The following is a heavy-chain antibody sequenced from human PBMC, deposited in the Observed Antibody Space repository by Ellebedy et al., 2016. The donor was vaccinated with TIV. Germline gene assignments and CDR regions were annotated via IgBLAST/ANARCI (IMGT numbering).Heavy chain of an antibody. Sequence: GSLRLXCTVSGASITSSDYYWGWIRQPPGKGLEWIGSIYYDGSAYYNPSLKSRVTMSVDTSKNQFSLIVTSVTAADTSVYYCARPDRGGSGWYVYWGQGTLVTVSS. J-gene: IGHJ4*02. V-gene: IGHV4-39*01. CDR2: IYYDGSA. CDR3: ARPDRGGSGWYVY. CDR1: GASITSSDYY. D-gene: IGHD6-19*01.